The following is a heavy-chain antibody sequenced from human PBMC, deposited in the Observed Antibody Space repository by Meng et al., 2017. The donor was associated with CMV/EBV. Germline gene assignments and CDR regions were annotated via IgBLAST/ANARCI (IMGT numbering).Heavy chain of an antibody. V-gene: IGHV4-34*01. CDR3: ARHYYDSDY. CDR2: INHSGST. CDR1: GGSFSGYY. D-gene: IGHD3-10*01. Sequence: GSLRLSCAVYGGSFSGYYWSWIRQPPGKGLEWIGEINHSGSTNYNPSLKSRVTISVDTSKNQFSLKLSSVTAADTAVYYCARHYYDSDYWGQGTLVTVSS. J-gene: IGHJ4*02.